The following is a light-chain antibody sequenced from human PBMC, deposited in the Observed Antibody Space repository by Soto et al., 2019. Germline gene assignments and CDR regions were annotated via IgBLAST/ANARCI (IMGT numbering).Light chain of an antibody. CDR2: SNN. CDR1: SSNVGSNA. V-gene: IGLV1-44*01. Sequence: QSVLTQPPSASESPGQRVTISCSGSSSNVGSNAVNWYQQLPGTAPTLLIYSNNERLSGVPDRFSGSKSGTSASLAISGLQSEDEADYYCATWDDRLNGYVFGTGTKVTVL. J-gene: IGLJ1*01. CDR3: ATWDDRLNGYV.